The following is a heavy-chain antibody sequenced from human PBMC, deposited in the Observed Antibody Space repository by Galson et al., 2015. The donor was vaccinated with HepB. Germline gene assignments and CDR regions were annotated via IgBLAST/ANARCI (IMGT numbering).Heavy chain of an antibody. Sequence: TLSLTCTVSGDSISSGGSSWGLVRQPPREGAGGIGGVFTSGAPNSHPPPQKGGTQSINSSQNQFSLRLSSVTAADTAVYYCATSSRGGRSDCWGQGTLVSVSS. J-gene: IGHJ1*01. V-gene: IGHV4-61*02. CDR3: ATSSRGGRSDC. CDR1: GDSISSGGSS. CDR2: VFTSGAP. D-gene: IGHD3-16*01.